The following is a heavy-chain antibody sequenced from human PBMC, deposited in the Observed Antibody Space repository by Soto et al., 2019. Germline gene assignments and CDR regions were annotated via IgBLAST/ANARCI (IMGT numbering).Heavy chain of an antibody. CDR2: ISYDGTNK. CDR3: ARVYGDYTLGCEDY. V-gene: IGHV3-30-3*01. J-gene: IGHJ4*02. D-gene: IGHD4-17*01. CDR1: GFTFSGYA. Sequence: QVQLLESGGGVVQPGRSLRLSCVASGFTFSGYAIDWVRQAPGKGLEWMALISYDGTNKYYADSVKGRFTVSRDNSKNTLYLHMNSLRPEDTAVYYCARVYGDYTLGCEDYWGQGTLVTVSS.